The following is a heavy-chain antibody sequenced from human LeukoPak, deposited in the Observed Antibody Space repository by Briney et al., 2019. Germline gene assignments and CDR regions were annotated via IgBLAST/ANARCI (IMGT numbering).Heavy chain of an antibody. V-gene: IGHV4-38-2*02. CDR2: IYHSGST. Sequence: SETLSLTCNVSGYSISSGYFWGWVRQAPGKGLEWIGSIYHSGSTYYNPSLKSRVTISVDTSKNQFSLKLSSVTAADTAVYYCARTGYSYGYDYYYYYMDVWGKGTTVTVSS. CDR3: ARTGYSYGYDYYYYYMDV. D-gene: IGHD5-18*01. CDR1: GYSISSGYF. J-gene: IGHJ6*03.